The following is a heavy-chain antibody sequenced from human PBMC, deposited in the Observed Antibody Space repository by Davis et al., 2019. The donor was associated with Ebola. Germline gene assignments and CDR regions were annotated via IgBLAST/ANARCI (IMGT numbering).Heavy chain of an antibody. CDR3: VGAWNYGDY. D-gene: IGHD1-7*01. Sequence: SEPLSLTCTVSGGPISSYYWSWIRQPPGKGLEWIGYIYYSGSTNYNPSLKSRVTISVDTSKNQFSLKLSSVTAADTAVYYCVGAWNYGDYWGQGTLVTVSS. CDR2: IYYSGST. J-gene: IGHJ4*02. CDR1: GGPISSYY. V-gene: IGHV4-59*01.